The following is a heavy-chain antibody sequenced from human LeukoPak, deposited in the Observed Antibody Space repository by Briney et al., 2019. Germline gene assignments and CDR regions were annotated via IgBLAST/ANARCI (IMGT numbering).Heavy chain of an antibody. J-gene: IGHJ4*02. D-gene: IGHD3-9*01. CDR3: ARVDILTGYHLDY. V-gene: IGHV4-59*01. CDR2: IYYSGST. CDR1: GGSISSYY. Sequence: SETLSLTCTVSGGSISSYYWSWIRQPPGKGLGWIGYIYYSGSTNYNPSLKSRVTISVDTSKNQFSLKLSSVTAADTAVYYCARVDILTGYHLDYWGQGTLVTVSS.